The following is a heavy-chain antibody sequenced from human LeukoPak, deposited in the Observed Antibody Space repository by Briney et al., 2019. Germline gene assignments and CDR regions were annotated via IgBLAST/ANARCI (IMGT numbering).Heavy chain of an antibody. J-gene: IGHJ3*02. CDR1: GFTFTRYG. CDR2: ISYDGSNK. V-gene: IGHV3-30*06. CDR3: AKDLRLPPIVGATYDAFDI. Sequence: GGSLRLSCAAAGFTFTRYGMHWVRQAPDTGLEWGAVISYDGSNKYYADAVKGQFTISRDNSKNTLYLQMDSLRAEDTAVYYCAKDLRLPPIVGATYDAFDIWGQGTMVTVSS. D-gene: IGHD1-26*01.